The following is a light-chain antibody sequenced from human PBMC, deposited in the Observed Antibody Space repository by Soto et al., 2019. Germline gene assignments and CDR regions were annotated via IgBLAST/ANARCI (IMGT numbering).Light chain of an antibody. CDR2: SAS. CDR3: QQLYSHPLT. CDR1: QGITSY. J-gene: IGKJ4*01. Sequence: IQLTQSRSSLSASVSDIFTSTFLASQGITSYLAWYQQRPGKAPGLLIYSASTLQSGVPSRFSGSGYGTDFSLTISNLQPEDFATYYCQQLYSHPLTFGGGTKVDIK. V-gene: IGKV1-9*01.